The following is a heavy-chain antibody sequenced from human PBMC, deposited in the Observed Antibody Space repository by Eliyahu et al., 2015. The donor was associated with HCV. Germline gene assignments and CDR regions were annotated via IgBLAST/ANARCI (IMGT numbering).Heavy chain of an antibody. Sequence: EVQLVESGGGLVQPGGSLRLSCAASGFTFSSYAMSWVRQAPGKGLEWVSAISGSGGSTYYADSVKGRFTISRDNSKNTLYLQMNSLRAEDTAVYYCAKGGYCSGGSCYQYYFDYWGQGTLVTVSS. CDR1: GFTFSSYA. J-gene: IGHJ4*02. V-gene: IGHV3-23*04. CDR2: ISGSGGST. D-gene: IGHD2-15*01. CDR3: AKGGYCSGGSCYQYYFDY.